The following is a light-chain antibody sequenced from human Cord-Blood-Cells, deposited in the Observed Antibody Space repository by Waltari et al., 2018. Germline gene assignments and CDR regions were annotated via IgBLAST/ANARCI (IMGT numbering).Light chain of an antibody. J-gene: IGLJ3*02. Sequence: QSALTPPASVSGSPGQSTTIACTGPSSDVGGYNYVSWYQQHPGKAPKLMIYDVSNRPSGVSNRFSGSKSGNTASLTISGLQAEDEADYYCSSYTSSSTLVFGGGTKLTVL. V-gene: IGLV2-14*03. CDR2: DVS. CDR3: SSYTSSSTLV. CDR1: SSDVGGYNY.